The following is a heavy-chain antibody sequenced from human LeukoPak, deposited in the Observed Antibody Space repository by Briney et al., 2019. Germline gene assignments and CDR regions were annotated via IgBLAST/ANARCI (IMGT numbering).Heavy chain of an antibody. V-gene: IGHV4-39*01. Sequence: PSETLSLTCAVSGDSISSNSYYWAWIRQSPGKGLEWIGNVFYRGNTNYNPSLESRVTISVDTSKNQFSLKLNSVTAADTAVYYCARHKAYGSGTYSPYCFDYWGQGTLVTVSS. CDR2: VFYRGNT. CDR1: GDSISSNSYY. D-gene: IGHD3-10*01. J-gene: IGHJ4*02. CDR3: ARHKAYGSGTYSPYCFDY.